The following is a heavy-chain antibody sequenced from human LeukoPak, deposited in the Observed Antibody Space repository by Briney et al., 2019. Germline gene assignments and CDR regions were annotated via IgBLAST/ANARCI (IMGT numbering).Heavy chain of an antibody. J-gene: IGHJ4*02. V-gene: IGHV3-7*01. CDR2: IKQNGSEK. Sequence: GGSLRLSCAASGFTFSSYWMSWVRQAPGKGLEWVANIKQNGSEKYYVDYVKGRFTISRDNAKNSLYLQMNSLRAEDTAVYYCAREPPPLAYGDPHFDYWGQGTLVTVSS. CDR1: GFTFSSYW. CDR3: AREPPPLAYGDPHFDY. D-gene: IGHD4-17*01.